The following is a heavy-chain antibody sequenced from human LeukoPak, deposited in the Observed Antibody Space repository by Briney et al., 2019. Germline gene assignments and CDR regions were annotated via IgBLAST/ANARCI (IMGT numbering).Heavy chain of an antibody. Sequence: PETLSLTCTVSGGSISSSSYYWGWIRQPPGKGLEWIGNIYYSGSTYYNPSLKSRVTISVDTSKNQFSLKLSSVTAADTAVYYCARRDIVVVVAGFDYWGQGTLVTVSS. J-gene: IGHJ4*02. CDR2: IYYSGST. V-gene: IGHV4-39*01. CDR1: GGSISSSSYY. CDR3: ARRDIVVVVAGFDY. D-gene: IGHD2-15*01.